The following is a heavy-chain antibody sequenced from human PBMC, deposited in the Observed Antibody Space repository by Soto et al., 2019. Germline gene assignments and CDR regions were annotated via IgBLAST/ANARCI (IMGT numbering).Heavy chain of an antibody. Sequence: QVQLQESGPGLVKPSETLSLTCTVSGGSISSYYWSWIRQPPGKGLEWIGYIYYSGSTNYNPSLKRRVTISVDTSKNQFSLKLSSVTAADTAVYYCARASYDYSNPYYFDYWGQGTLVTVSS. V-gene: IGHV4-59*01. CDR2: IYYSGST. CDR3: ARASYDYSNPYYFDY. CDR1: GGSISSYY. J-gene: IGHJ4*02. D-gene: IGHD4-4*01.